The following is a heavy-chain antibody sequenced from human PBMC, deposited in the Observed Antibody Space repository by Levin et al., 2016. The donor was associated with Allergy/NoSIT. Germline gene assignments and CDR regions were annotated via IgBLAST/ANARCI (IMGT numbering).Heavy chain of an antibody. Sequence: WIRQPPGKGLEWVANIKEDGSDKFYVDSVKGRFTISRDNAKNSLYLQMDSLRAEDTAVYYCARERLLQPTNNDFDYWGQGTLVTVSS. CDR2: IKEDGSDK. V-gene: IGHV3-7*03. D-gene: IGHD1-26*01. CDR3: ARERLLQPTNNDFDY. J-gene: IGHJ4*02.